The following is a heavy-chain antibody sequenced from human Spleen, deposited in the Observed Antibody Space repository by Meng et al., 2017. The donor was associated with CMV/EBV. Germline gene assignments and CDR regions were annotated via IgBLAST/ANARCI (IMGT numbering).Heavy chain of an antibody. J-gene: IGHJ4*02. Sequence: QVQLQQWGAGLLNPSETLSLTCAVYGGSFSGYYWSWIRQPPGKGLEWIGEINHSGSTNYNPSLKSRVTISVDTSKNQFSLKLSSVTAADTAVYYCARGKGRSGPWDYWGQGTLVTVSS. V-gene: IGHV4-34*01. CDR3: ARGKGRSGPWDY. CDR1: GGSFSGYY. D-gene: IGHD3-3*01. CDR2: INHSGST.